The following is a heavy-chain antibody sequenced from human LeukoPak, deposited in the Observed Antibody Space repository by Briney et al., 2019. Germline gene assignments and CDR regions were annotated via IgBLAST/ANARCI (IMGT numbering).Heavy chain of an antibody. CDR1: GFTFSSYS. V-gene: IGHV3-21*01. CDR2: ISNSSSYI. CDR3: ARDLRYSSSWYLSPFDY. D-gene: IGHD6-13*01. Sequence: GGSLRLSCAASGFTFSSYSMSWVRQAPGKGLEWVSSISNSSSYIYYADSVKGRFTISRDNAKNSLYLQMNSLRAEDTAVYYCARDLRYSSSWYLSPFDYWGQGTLVTVSS. J-gene: IGHJ4*02.